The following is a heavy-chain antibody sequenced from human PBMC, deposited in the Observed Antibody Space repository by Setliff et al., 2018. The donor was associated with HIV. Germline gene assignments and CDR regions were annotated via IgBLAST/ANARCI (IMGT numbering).Heavy chain of an antibody. CDR2: IHTSTGKP. D-gene: IGHD3-22*01. V-gene: IGHV7-4-1*02. J-gene: IGHJ4*02. CDR3: ARNSPFPPSSGAHFDF. CDR1: GYTFSSNA. Sequence: ASVKVSCKASGYTFSSNALNWVRQAPGQGLEWMGWIHTSTGKPTYVRDFTGRFVFSLDTSVNTAFLQISDLKTEDTAVYYCARNSPFPPSSGAHFDFWGPGTLVTISS.